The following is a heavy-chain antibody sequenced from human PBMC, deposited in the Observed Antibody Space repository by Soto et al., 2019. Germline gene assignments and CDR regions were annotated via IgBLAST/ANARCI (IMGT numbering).Heavy chain of an antibody. CDR2: IYYSGST. Sequence: QLQLQESGPGLVKPSETPSLTCTVSGGSISSSSYYWGWIRQPPGKGLEWIGSIYYSGSTYYNPSLKCRVTISVDTSKNQFSLKLSSVTAADTAVYYCARHPETYYYDSSGYLLSQYFDYWGQGTLVTVSS. D-gene: IGHD3-22*01. V-gene: IGHV4-39*01. J-gene: IGHJ4*02. CDR3: ARHPETYYYDSSGYLLSQYFDY. CDR1: GGSISSSSYY.